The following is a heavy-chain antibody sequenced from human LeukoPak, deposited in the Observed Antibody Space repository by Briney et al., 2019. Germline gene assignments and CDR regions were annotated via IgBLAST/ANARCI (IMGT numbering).Heavy chain of an antibody. CDR2: INPNSGGT. J-gene: IGHJ5*02. CDR3: ARVVSRGWYIWFDP. D-gene: IGHD6-19*01. V-gene: IGHV1-2*02. Sequence: ASVKVSCKASGYTFTGYYMHWVRQAPGQGLEWMGWINPNSGGTNYAQKFQGRVTMTRDTSISTAYMELSRLRSDDTAVYYCARVVSRGWYIWFDPWGQGTLVTVSS. CDR1: GYTFTGYY.